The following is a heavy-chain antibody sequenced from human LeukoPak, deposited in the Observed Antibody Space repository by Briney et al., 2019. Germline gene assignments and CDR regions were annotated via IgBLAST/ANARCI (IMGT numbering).Heavy chain of an antibody. CDR3: ARGSPLAGVVMDV. CDR1: GGSMNNYY. J-gene: IGHJ6*02. D-gene: IGHD2-21*01. V-gene: IGHV4-59*08. Sequence: SETLSLTCTVSGGSMNNYYWNWIRQPPGKGLEWIGYSYYSGSTNYNPSLKSRVNISVDTSKNQFSLKLSSVTAADTAVYYCARGSPLAGVVMDVWGQGTTVTVSS. CDR2: SYYSGST.